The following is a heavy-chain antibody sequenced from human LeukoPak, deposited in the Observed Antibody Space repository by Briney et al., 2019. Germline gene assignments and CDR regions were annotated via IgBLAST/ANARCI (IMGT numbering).Heavy chain of an antibody. J-gene: IGHJ4*02. D-gene: IGHD5-18*01. CDR2: IYYSGST. CDR3: ASRLGLWLRY. Sequence: PSETLSLTCTVSGGSISSSSYYWGWIRQPPGKGLEWIGSIYYSGSTYYNPSLKSRVTISVDTSKNQFSLKLSSVTAADTAVYYCASRLGLWLRYWGQGTLVTVSS. CDR1: GGSISSSSYY. V-gene: IGHV4-39*01.